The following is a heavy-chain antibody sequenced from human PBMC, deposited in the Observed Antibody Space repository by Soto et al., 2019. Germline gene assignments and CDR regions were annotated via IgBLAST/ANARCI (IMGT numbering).Heavy chain of an antibody. V-gene: IGHV1-46*01. CDR3: ARVTQQLATTRRNYYCGTDV. CDR2: INPSGGST. Sequence: APSVKLSCKASGYTFTSYYMHLVRQAPGQGLEWMGIINPSGGSTSYAQKFQGRVTMTRDTSTSTVYMELSSLRSEDTAVYYCARVTQQLATTRRNYYCGTDVWCQGTTVSVFS. D-gene: IGHD6-13*01. CDR1: GYTFTSYY. J-gene: IGHJ6*02.